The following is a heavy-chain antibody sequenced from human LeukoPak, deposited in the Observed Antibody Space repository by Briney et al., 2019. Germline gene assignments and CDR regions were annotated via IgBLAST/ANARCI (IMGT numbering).Heavy chain of an antibody. CDR1: GGSISSYY. Sequence: SETLSLTCTVSGGSISSYYWSWIRQPPGKGLEWIGYIYYSGSTYYNPSLKSRVTISVDTSKNQFSLKLSSVTAADTAVYYCAREGDYYDSSGYADYWGQGTLVTVSS. CDR2: IYYSGST. V-gene: IGHV4-30-4*01. J-gene: IGHJ4*02. CDR3: AREGDYYDSSGYADY. D-gene: IGHD3-22*01.